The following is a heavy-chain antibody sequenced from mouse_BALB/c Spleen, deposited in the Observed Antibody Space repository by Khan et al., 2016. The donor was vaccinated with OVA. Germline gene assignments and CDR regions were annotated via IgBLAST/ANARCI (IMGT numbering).Heavy chain of an antibody. CDR1: GYTFTSYW. Sequence: VQLQQSGAELAKPGASVKMSCKASGYTFTSYWMHWVKQRPGQGLEWIGYINPSAGYTNYNQKFKDKATLTADKSSSTAYMQLNSLTSEDSAVYYWARDRIVYWGQGTTLTVSS. CDR3: ARDRIVY. V-gene: IGHV1-7*01. CDR2: INPSAGYT. J-gene: IGHJ2*01.